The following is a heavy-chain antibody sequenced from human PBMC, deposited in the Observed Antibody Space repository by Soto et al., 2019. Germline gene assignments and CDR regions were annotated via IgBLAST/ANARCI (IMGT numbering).Heavy chain of an antibody. J-gene: IGHJ6*03. D-gene: IGHD5-12*01. CDR2: MNPNSGNT. CDR1: GYTFTSYD. CDR3: ARGVDIVATILYYYYMDV. V-gene: IGHV1-8*02. Sequence: ASVKISRKSSGYTFTSYDINWVRKATGQGLEWMGWMNPNSGNTGYAQKFQGRVTMTRNTSISTAYMELSSLRSEDTAVYYCARGVDIVATILYYYYMDVWGKGTTVTVSS.